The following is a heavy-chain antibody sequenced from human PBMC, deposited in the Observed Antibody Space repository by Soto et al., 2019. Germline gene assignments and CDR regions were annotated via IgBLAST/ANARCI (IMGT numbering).Heavy chain of an antibody. D-gene: IGHD6-13*01. V-gene: IGHV3-9*01. CDR2: ISWNSGSI. CDR3: AKVYSSSWYGNVDY. Sequence: GGSLRLSCAVSGFTFDDYAMHWVRQAPGKGLEWVSGISWNSGSIGYADSVKGRFTISRDNAKNSLYLQMNSLRAEDTALYYCAKVYSSSWYGNVDYWGQGTLVTVSS. CDR1: GFTFDDYA. J-gene: IGHJ4*02.